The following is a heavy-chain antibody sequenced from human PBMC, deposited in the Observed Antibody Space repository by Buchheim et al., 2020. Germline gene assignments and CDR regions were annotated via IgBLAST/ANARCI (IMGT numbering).Heavy chain of an antibody. CDR1: GFTFSSYA. Sequence: QVQLVESGGGVVQPGRSLRLSCAASGFTFSSYAMHWVRQAPGKGLEWVAVISYDGSNKSSADSVKGRFTISRDNSKNTLYLQMNSLRAEDTAVYYCARVAGILTGYVDAMGYGMDVWGQGTT. V-gene: IGHV3-30-3*01. CDR2: ISYDGSNK. D-gene: IGHD3-9*01. CDR3: ARVAGILTGYVDAMGYGMDV. J-gene: IGHJ6*02.